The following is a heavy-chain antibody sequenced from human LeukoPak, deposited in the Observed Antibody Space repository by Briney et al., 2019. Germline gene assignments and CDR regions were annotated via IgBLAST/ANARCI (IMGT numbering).Heavy chain of an antibody. J-gene: IGHJ4*02. CDR3: ASYYYGSGTFDY. V-gene: IGHV1-46*01. Sequence: ASVKVPCKASGYTFTSYGFSWVRQAPGQGLEWMGIINPSGGSTSYAQKFQGRVTMTRDTSISTAYMELSRLRSDDTAVYYCASYYYGSGTFDYWGQGTLVTVSS. D-gene: IGHD3-10*01. CDR2: INPSGGST. CDR1: GYTFTSYG.